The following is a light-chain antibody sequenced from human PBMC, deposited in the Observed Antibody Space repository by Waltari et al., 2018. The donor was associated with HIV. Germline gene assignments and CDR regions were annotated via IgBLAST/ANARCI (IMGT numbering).Light chain of an antibody. CDR2: RTN. V-gene: IGLV1-47*01. CDR3: AAWDDTLSSYV. Sequence: QSVLTQPPSASGTPGQRVTISCSGSNSNIGSKDVYWFQLLPGTAPKLLIYRTNQRRSGVPGRFSGSKSGTSASRAISGLRSDDEADYYCAAWDDTLSSYVFGTGTTVTV. J-gene: IGLJ1*01. CDR1: NSNIGSKD.